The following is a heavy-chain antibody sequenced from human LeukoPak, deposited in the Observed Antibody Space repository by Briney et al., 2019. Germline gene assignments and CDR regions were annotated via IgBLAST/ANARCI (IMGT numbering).Heavy chain of an antibody. CDR1: GFTFSSYA. CDR3: AKDPRYSSGWSEFDP. D-gene: IGHD6-19*01. J-gene: IGHJ5*02. CDR2: ISGSGGST. Sequence: GRSLRLSCAASGFTFSSYAMHWVRQAPGKGLEWVSAISGSGGSTYYADSVKGRFTISRDNSKNTLYLQMNSLRAEDTAVYYCAKDPRYSSGWSEFDPWGQGTLVTVSS. V-gene: IGHV3-23*01.